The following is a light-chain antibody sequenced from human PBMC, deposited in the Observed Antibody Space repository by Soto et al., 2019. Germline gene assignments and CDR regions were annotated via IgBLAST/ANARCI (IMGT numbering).Light chain of an antibody. CDR2: HAS. V-gene: IGKV1-5*01. CDR3: QQYQSFST. CDR1: QNINTW. J-gene: IGKJ4*01. Sequence: DIPMTQSPSTLSASVGDRVTITCRASQNINTWVAWYQQKPGHAPKLLMYHASSLESGVASRFSGSGSGTEFTLSISSLQPDDFATYFCQQYQSFSTFAGGTKVEVK.